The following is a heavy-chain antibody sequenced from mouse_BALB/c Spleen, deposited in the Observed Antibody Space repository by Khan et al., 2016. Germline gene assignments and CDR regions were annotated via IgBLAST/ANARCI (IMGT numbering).Heavy chain of an antibody. J-gene: IGHJ4*01. CDR3: ARAWYSMDY. V-gene: IGHV1-9*01. CDR1: GYTFSNYW. CDR2: ILPGNANS. Sequence: QVQLQQPGAELMKPGASVKISCKATGYTFSNYWIEWVKQRPGHGLEWIGDILPGNANSNYNENLKGKATLTADTSSNTAYLQLSSLTSEDSAVYYCARAWYSMDYWGQGTSVTVSS.